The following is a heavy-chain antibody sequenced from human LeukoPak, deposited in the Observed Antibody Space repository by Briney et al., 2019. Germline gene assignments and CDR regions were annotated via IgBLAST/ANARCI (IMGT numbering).Heavy chain of an antibody. Sequence: PSETLSLTCAVYGGSFSGYYWSWIRQPPGKGLEWIGEINHSGSTNYNPSLKSRVAISVDTSKNQFSLKLSSVTAADTAVYYCARVAGCSGGICHWYSYFDYWGQGTLVTVSS. CDR3: ARVAGCSGGICHWYSYFDY. V-gene: IGHV4-34*01. D-gene: IGHD2-15*01. CDR2: INHSGST. CDR1: GGSFSGYY. J-gene: IGHJ4*02.